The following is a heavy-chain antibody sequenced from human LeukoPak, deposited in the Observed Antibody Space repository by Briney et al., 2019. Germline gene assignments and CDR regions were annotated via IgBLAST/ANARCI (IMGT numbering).Heavy chain of an antibody. V-gene: IGHV1-46*01. J-gene: IGHJ4*02. Sequence: GASVKVSCKASGYTFTSYYMHWVRQAPGQGLEWMGIINPSGGSTSYAQKFQGRVTMTRDMSTSTVYMELSSLRSEDTAVYYCARDKGYYDSSGYLAYWGQGTLVTVSS. CDR2: INPSGGST. CDR3: ARDKGYYDSSGYLAY. D-gene: IGHD3-22*01. CDR1: GYTFTSYY.